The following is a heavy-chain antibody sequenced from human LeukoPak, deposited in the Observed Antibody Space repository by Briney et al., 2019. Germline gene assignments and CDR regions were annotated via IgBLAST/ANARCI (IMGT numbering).Heavy chain of an antibody. J-gene: IGHJ4*02. Sequence: GSLRLSCAASGFTFSSYGIHWVRQAPGKGLEWVSSISSSSSYIYYADSVKGRFTISRDNAKNSLYLQMNSLRAEDTAVYYCARAYCGGDCCYFDYWSQGTLVTVSS. CDR1: GFTFSSYG. D-gene: IGHD2-21*02. CDR2: ISSSSSYI. CDR3: ARAYCGGDCCYFDY. V-gene: IGHV3-21*01.